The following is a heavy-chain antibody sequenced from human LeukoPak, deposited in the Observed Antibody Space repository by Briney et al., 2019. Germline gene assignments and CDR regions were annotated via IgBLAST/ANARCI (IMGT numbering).Heavy chain of an antibody. V-gene: IGHV3-48*03. CDR3: ARDSGKGYFHISFNY. Sequence: PGGSLRLSCAASGFTFSSYEMNWVRQAPGKGLEWVSYISSSGSTIYYADSVKGRFTISRDNAKNSLYLQMSSLRAEDTALYYCARDSGKGYFHISFNYWGQGTLVTVSS. CDR1: GFTFSSYE. J-gene: IGHJ4*02. D-gene: IGHD1-14*01. CDR2: ISSSGSTI.